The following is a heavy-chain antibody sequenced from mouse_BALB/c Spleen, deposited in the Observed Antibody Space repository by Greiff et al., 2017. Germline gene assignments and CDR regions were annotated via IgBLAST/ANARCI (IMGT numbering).Heavy chain of an antibody. CDR1: GYTFTDYE. Sequence: VKLVESGAELVRPGASVTLSCKASGYTFTDYEMHWVKQTPVHGLEWIGAIDPETGGTAYNQKFKGKATLTADKSSSTAYMELRSLTSEDSAVYYCTGFDYWGQGTTLTVSS. CDR2: IDPETGGT. J-gene: IGHJ2*01. V-gene: IGHV1-15*01. CDR3: TGFDY.